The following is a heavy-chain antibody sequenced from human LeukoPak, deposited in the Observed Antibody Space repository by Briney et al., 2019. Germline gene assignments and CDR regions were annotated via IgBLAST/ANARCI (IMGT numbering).Heavy chain of an antibody. CDR2: IYYSGNT. D-gene: IGHD3-10*01. Sequence: SENLSLTCTVSGGSISSYYWSWIRQPPGKGLEWIGYIYYSGNTNYNPSLRSRVTISVDTSKNQFSLKLSSVTAADTAVYYCARDRDYYGSGSSYFDYWGQGTLVTVSS. J-gene: IGHJ4*02. V-gene: IGHV4-59*01. CDR1: GGSISSYY. CDR3: ARDRDYYGSGSSYFDY.